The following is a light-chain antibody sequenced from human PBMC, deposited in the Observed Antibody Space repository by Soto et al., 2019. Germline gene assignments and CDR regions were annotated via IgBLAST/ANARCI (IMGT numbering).Light chain of an antibody. CDR3: QQANSFPFT. CDR2: AAS. J-gene: IGKJ3*01. Sequence: DIQMTQSPSSVSASVGDRVTITCRAVQRISSWLAWYQQKPGQAPKLLIYAASILQSGVPLRFSGRVSRTDFPITISSRQPEDFAPYYCQQANSFPFTFGPGTKVDIK. V-gene: IGKV1-12*01. CDR1: QRISSW.